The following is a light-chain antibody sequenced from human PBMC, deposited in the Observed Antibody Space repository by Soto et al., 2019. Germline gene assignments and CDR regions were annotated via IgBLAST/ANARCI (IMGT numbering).Light chain of an antibody. CDR3: QQSYSTPLT. CDR2: TTS. J-gene: IGKJ4*01. CDR1: QTISTF. V-gene: IGKV1-39*01. Sequence: DIQMTQSPSSLSASVGDRVTITCRASQTISTFLNWYQQKPGEAPKLLIYTTSSLQSGVPSRFSGSGSGTEFTLIISSLQSEDFATFYCQQSYSTPLTFGGGTKVEIK.